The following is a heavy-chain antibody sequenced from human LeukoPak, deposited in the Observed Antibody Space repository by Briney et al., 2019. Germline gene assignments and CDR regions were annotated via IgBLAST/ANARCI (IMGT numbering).Heavy chain of an antibody. J-gene: IGHJ5*02. Sequence: SETLSLPCTVSGGSISSYYWSWLRQPPGKGLEWLGYIYYSGSTNYNPSLKGRVTGSVDTSKSQCSLKLSTVTAADTAVYYCARQGGRYDYVWGSYRQTTNWFDPWGQGTLVTVSS. CDR2: IYYSGST. V-gene: IGHV4-59*08. CDR3: ARQGGRYDYVWGSYRQTTNWFDP. D-gene: IGHD3-16*02. CDR1: GGSISSYY.